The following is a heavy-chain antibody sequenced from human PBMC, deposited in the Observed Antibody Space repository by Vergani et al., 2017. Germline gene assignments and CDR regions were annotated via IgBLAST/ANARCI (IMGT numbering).Heavy chain of an antibody. CDR3: ARRKQGSLDY. CDR1: GYSISSGYY. Sequence: QVQLQESGPGLVKPSETPSLICAVSGYSISSGYYWGWIRQPPGKGLEWLGSTYHSGSTYYNPSLKSRVTISLDTSKNRFSLKLSSVTAADTAVCYCARRKQGSLDYWGQGTLVTVSS. CDR2: TYHSGST. J-gene: IGHJ4*02. D-gene: IGHD1/OR15-1a*01. V-gene: IGHV4-38-2*01.